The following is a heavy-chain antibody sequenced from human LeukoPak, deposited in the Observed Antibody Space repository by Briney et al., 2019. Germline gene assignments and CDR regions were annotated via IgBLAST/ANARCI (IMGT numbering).Heavy chain of an antibody. D-gene: IGHD4-17*01. CDR3: ARPPDSGDYGAAFDW. Sequence: PSETLSLTCAVSGYSISSGYFWGWIRQPPGKGLEWFGSIFHSGTTYYNPSLKSGVTISVDTSKNQFSLKLSSVTAADTAVYYCARPPDSGDYGAAFDWWGQGTLVTVSS. CDR1: GYSISSGYF. J-gene: IGHJ4*02. V-gene: IGHV4-38-2*01. CDR2: IFHSGTT.